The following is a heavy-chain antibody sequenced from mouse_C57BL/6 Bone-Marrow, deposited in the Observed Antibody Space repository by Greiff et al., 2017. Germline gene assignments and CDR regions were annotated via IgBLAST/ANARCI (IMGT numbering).Heavy chain of an antibody. CDR2: IRNKANGYTT. D-gene: IGHD6-5*01. CDR3: ARYTSYAFYAMDY. V-gene: IGHV7-3*01. J-gene: IGHJ4*01. CDR1: GFTFTDYY. Sequence: EVKLVESGGGLVQPGGSLSLSCAASGFTFTDYYMSWVRQPPGKALEWLGFIRNKANGYTTEYSASVKGRFTISRDNSQRILYLQMNALRAEDSATYYCARYTSYAFYAMDYWGQGTSVTVSS.